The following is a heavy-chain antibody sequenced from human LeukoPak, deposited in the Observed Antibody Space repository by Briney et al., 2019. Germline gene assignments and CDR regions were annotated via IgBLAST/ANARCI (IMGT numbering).Heavy chain of an antibody. J-gene: IGHJ6*02. V-gene: IGHV4-34*01. CDR2: INHSGST. Sequence: SETLSLTCAVYGGSFSGYYWSWIRQPPGKGLEWIGEINHSGSTNYNPSLKSQVTISVDTSKNQFSLKLSSVTAADTAVYYCARGLLRPYYYYGMDVWGQGTTVTVSS. D-gene: IGHD3-3*01. CDR3: ARGLLRPYYYYGMDV. CDR1: GGSFSGYY.